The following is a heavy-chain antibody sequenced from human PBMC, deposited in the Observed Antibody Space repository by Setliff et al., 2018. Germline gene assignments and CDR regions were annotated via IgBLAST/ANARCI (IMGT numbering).Heavy chain of an antibody. CDR3: AKDVVGYSSTWPKRDYFDY. V-gene: IGHV3-23*01. CDR1: GFTFNTYA. Sequence: GGSLRLSCAASGFTFNTYAMSWVRQPPGKGLEWVSSVSDTAIGIYYAGSVRGRFTISRDNSKKTLFLQMNSLRVEDTAIYYCAKDVVGYSSTWPKRDYFDYWGQGTLGTVSS. J-gene: IGHJ4*02. D-gene: IGHD6-13*01. CDR2: VSDTAIGI.